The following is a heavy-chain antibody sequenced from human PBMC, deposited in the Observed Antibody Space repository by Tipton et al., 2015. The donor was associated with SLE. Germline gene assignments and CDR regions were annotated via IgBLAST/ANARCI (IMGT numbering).Heavy chain of an antibody. CDR3: ARASINLLDF. J-gene: IGHJ4*02. Sequence: SLRLSCAASGFTFSSYEMNWVRQAPGKGLEWVSYISSVDNTKYYADSVKGRFTVSRDNAKNSLYLQMNSLGAEDTAVYFCARASINLLDFWGQGTLVTVSS. CDR1: GFTFSSYE. V-gene: IGHV3-48*03. CDR2: ISSVDNTK.